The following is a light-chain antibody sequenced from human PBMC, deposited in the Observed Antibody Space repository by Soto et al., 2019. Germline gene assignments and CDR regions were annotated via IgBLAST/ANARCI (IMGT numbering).Light chain of an antibody. CDR2: DAS. CDR1: QSISSW. CDR3: QQYNSYTPLT. V-gene: IGKV1-5*01. J-gene: IGKJ4*01. Sequence: DIQMTQSPSTLSASVGDRVTITCRASQSISSWLAWYQQKPGKAPKLLIYDASSLESGVPSRFSGSGSGTEFTLTISSLQPDDFATYCCQQYNSYTPLTFCGGTKVEIK.